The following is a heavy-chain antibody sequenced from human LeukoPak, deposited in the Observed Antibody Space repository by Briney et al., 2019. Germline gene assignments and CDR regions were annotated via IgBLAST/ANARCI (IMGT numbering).Heavy chain of an antibody. CDR3: ARGVYWNDRGVYEY. J-gene: IGHJ4*02. D-gene: IGHD1-1*01. CDR2: IYSGGST. CDR1: GFTVSSNY. V-gene: IGHV3-53*01. Sequence: GGSLRLSCAASGFTVSSNYMSWVRQAPGKGLEWVSVIYSGGSTYYADSVKGRFTISRDNSKNTLYLQMNSLRAEDTAVYYCARGVYWNDRGVYEYWGQGTLVTVSS.